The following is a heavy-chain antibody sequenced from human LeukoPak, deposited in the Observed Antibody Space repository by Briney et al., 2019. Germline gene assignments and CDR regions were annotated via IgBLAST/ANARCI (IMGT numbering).Heavy chain of an antibody. CDR3: ARDGSKKLGFDY. CDR1: GYTLSDYW. V-gene: IGHV3-7*01. D-gene: IGHD2-2*01. CDR2: IKQDGSEK. Sequence: PGGALRLSCAASGYTLSDYWMSWVRQAPGRGLEWVANIKQDGSEKQYVDSLKGRFTISRDNAKNSLYLQMNSLRAEDTAVYYCARDGSKKLGFDYWGQGTLVTVSS. J-gene: IGHJ4*02.